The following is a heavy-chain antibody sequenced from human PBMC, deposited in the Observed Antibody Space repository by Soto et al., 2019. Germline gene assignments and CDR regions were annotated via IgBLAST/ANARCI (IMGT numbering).Heavy chain of an antibody. V-gene: IGHV4-59*01. Sequence: SATLSLTCTVSGGSISSYYWSWLRQPPGKGLEWIGYIYYSGSTNYNPSLKSRVTISVDTSKNQFSLKLSSVTAADTAVYYCARAGYDFWSGTFDYWGQGTLVTVSS. CDR1: GGSISSYY. D-gene: IGHD3-3*01. CDR2: IYYSGST. CDR3: ARAGYDFWSGTFDY. J-gene: IGHJ4*02.